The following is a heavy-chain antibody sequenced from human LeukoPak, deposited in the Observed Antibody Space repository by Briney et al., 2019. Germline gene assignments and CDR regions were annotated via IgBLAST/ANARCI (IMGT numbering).Heavy chain of an antibody. V-gene: IGHV3-23*01. CDR2: FSGSGGST. Sequence: HPGGSLRLSCAASGFTFSSYAMSWVRQAPGKGLEWVSAFSGSGGSTYYADSVKGRFSISRDNSKNTLYLQLNSLRAEDTAVYFCAKDGAALIIGYYFAYWGQGSLVTVSS. D-gene: IGHD2-15*01. CDR1: GFTFSSYA. CDR3: AKDGAALIIGYYFAY. J-gene: IGHJ4*02.